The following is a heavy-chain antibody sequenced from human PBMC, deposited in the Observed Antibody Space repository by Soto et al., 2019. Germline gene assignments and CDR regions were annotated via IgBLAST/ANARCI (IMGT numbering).Heavy chain of an antibody. CDR2: IYYSGST. CDR1: GGSVSSGSYY. Sequence: SETLSLTCTVSGGSVSSGSYYWSWIRQPPGKELEWIGYIYYSGSTNYNPSLKSRVTISVDTSKNQFSLKLSSVTAADTAVYYCARGIMTTVQFPLDYWGQGTLVTVSS. CDR3: ARGIMTTVQFPLDY. V-gene: IGHV4-61*01. D-gene: IGHD4-17*01. J-gene: IGHJ4*02.